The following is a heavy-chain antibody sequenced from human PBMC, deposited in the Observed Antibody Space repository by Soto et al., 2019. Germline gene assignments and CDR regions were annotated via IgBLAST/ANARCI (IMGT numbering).Heavy chain of an antibody. D-gene: IGHD4-17*01. V-gene: IGHV4-31*03. CDR1: GASISSRGFY. J-gene: IGHJ4*02. Sequence: QVQLQESGPGLVKPSQTLSLTCPVSGASISSRGFYWTWIRQLPGQGLEWIGYISYSGSTNYSPSLKSRLNISIDTSDNHFSLKLTSVTAADTAVYYCARQSTVTGNYYFDSWGQGTLVTVAT. CDR3: ARQSTVTGNYYFDS. CDR2: ISYSGST.